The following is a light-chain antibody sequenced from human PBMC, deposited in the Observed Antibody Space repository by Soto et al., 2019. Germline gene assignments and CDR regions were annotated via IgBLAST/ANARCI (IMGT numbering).Light chain of an antibody. V-gene: IGLV2-14*01. CDR3: SSYTNINTRACV. CDR2: EVT. CDR1: SGDIGSYNR. Sequence: QSALTQPASVSGSRGRSITISCTGTSGDIGSYNRVSWYQQHPGKAPKLIIYEVTDRPSGVSNRFSGSKSGNTASLTISGLQAEDEAEYYCSSYTNINTRACVFGTGTNLTVL. J-gene: IGLJ1*01.